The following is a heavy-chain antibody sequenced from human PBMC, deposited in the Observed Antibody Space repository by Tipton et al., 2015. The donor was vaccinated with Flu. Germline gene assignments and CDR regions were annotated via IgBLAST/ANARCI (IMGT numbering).Heavy chain of an antibody. D-gene: IGHD4/OR15-4a*01. CDR2: AHRSGNA. Sequence: TLSLTCSVSGDSIGSYYYWGWIRQPPGGVLEWIGNAHRSGNAYYNPSLKSLVAISVDTSKNQFSLKLTYVTAAATAVYYCARRDYSDCVSEPHHWFDPCGQGILVTVSS. CDR1: GDSIGSYYY. V-gene: IGHV4-38-2*01. CDR3: ARRDYSDCVSEPHHWFDP. J-gene: IGHJ5*01.